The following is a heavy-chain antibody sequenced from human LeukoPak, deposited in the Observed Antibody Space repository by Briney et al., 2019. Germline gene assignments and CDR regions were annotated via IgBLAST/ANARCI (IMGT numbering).Heavy chain of an antibody. V-gene: IGHV4-34*01. CDR2: IYHSGST. CDR1: GGSFSGYY. Sequence: SETLSLTCAVYGGSFSGYYWSWIRQPPGKGLEWIGYIYHSGSTYYNPSLKSRVTISVDRSKNQFSLKLSSVTAADTAVYYCARGGPTDAFDIWGQGTMVTVSS. CDR3: ARGGPTDAFDI. J-gene: IGHJ3*02.